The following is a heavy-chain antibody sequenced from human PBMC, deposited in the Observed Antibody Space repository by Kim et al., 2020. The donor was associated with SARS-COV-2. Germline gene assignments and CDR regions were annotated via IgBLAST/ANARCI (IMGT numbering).Heavy chain of an antibody. CDR2: ISYSGNS. D-gene: IGHD2-2*01. CDR3: ARGQLLDY. Sequence: SETLSLTCSVPGGSTRSGGKFWTWIRQHPAKGLEWIGHISYSGNSHYSPSLRSRVRISLQTSENQFSLELTSVTAADTAVYYCARGQLLDYWGQGIPVT. CDR1: GGSTRSGGKF. V-gene: IGHV4-31*03. J-gene: IGHJ4*02.